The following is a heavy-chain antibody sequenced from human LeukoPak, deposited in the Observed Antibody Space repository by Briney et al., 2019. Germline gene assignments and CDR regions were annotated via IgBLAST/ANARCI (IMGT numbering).Heavy chain of an antibody. CDR1: GFXFSDYW. V-gene: IGHV3-7*02. D-gene: IGHD6-19*01. Sequence: PGESLRLSCVVSGFXFSDYWITWVRQAPGKGLEWVDNIKKDGSEKYYVDSVKGRFTISRDNAKNSLYLQMNSLRAEDTAVYYCARPLYTSGWYWFYWGQGTLVTVSS. J-gene: IGHJ4*02. CDR2: IKKDGSEK. CDR3: ARPLYTSGWYWFY.